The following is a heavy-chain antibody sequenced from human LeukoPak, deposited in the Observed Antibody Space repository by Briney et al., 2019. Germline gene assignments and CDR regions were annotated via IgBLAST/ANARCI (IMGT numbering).Heavy chain of an antibody. CDR3: VRDVSPRTADY. CDR1: GFTFSSYS. Sequence: GGSLRLSCAASGFTFSSYSMNWVRQAPGKGLEWVSSISSSSSYIYYADSVKGRFTISRDNAKNSLYLQMNSLRAEDTAMYYCVRDVSPRTADYWGQGTLVIVSS. J-gene: IGHJ4*02. V-gene: IGHV3-21*01. D-gene: IGHD2-2*01. CDR2: ISSSSSYI.